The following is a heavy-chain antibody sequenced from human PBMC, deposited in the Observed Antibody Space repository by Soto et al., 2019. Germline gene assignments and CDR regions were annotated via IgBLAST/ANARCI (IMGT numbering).Heavy chain of an antibody. CDR1: GGTFSSYA. J-gene: IGHJ3*02. CDR2: IIPIFGTA. CDR3: ARPYCSGGSCYSGFDAFDI. V-gene: IGHV1-69*13. D-gene: IGHD2-15*01. Sequence: SVKVSCKASGGTFSSYAISWVRQAPGQGLEWMGGIIPIFGTANYAQKFQGRVTITADESTSTAYMELSSLRSEDTAVYYCARPYCSGGSCYSGFDAFDIWGQGTMVTVSS.